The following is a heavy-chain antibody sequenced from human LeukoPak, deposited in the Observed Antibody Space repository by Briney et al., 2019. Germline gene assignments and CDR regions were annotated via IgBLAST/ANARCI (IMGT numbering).Heavy chain of an antibody. V-gene: IGHV3-21*04. CDR1: GFTFSSYS. D-gene: IGHD3-22*01. CDR3: AKDDDSSGYYLTDWFFDY. J-gene: IGHJ4*02. CDR2: ISSSSSYI. Sequence: GGSLRLSCAASGFTFSSYSMNWVRQAPGKGLEWVSSISSSSSYIYYADSVKGRFTISRDNAKNSLYLQMNSLRAEDTAVYYCAKDDDSSGYYLTDWFFDYWGQGTLVTVSS.